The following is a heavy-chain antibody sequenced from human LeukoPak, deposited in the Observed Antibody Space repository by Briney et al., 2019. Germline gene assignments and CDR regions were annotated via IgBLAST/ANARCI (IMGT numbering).Heavy chain of an antibody. J-gene: IGHJ4*02. CDR1: GYTFTTYY. CDR2: INPRGGST. D-gene: IGHD6-25*01. V-gene: IGHV1-46*01. CDR3: ARVGSAAATADY. Sequence: AASVKVPCKASGYTFTTYYIHWMRQAPGQGPEWMGIINPRGGSTGYAQKFQGRITMTSDTSTSTVYMELNSLRSDDTAVYFCARVGSAAATADYWGQGTLVTVSS.